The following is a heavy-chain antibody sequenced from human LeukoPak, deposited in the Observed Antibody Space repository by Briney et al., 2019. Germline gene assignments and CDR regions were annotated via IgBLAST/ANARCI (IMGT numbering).Heavy chain of an antibody. CDR2: INNDGSRT. D-gene: IGHD6-13*01. V-gene: IGHV3-74*01. CDR3: ARDDAAAGIIFDY. CDR1: GFTYSTYW. J-gene: IGHJ4*02. Sequence: QSGGSLRLSCAASGFTYSTYWMHWVRQVPGKGLVWVSRINNDGSRTNYADSVKGRFTISRDNAKNTVFLQMNSLRVEGTAVYYCARDDAAAGIIFDYWGQGTLVTVSS.